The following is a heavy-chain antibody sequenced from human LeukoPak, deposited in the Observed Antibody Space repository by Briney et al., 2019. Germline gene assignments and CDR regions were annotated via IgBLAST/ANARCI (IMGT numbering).Heavy chain of an antibody. V-gene: IGHV1-69*06. CDR1: VGTFSSYA. CDR3: ARGRFGYSYGYANDY. D-gene: IGHD5-18*01. CDR2: IIPIFGTA. Sequence: SVKVSCKASVGTFSSYAISWVRQAPGQGLEWMGGIIPIFGTANYAQKFQGRVTITADKSTSTAYMELSRLRSEDTAVYYCARGRFGYSYGYANDYWGEGTLVTVSS. J-gene: IGHJ4*02.